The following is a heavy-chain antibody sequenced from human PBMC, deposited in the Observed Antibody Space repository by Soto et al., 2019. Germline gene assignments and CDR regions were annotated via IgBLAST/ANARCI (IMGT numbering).Heavy chain of an antibody. V-gene: IGHV3-74*01. CDR1: GFTFSNYW. CDR2: TNGDGSTT. Sequence: EVQLVESGGGLVQPGGSLRLSCAASGFTFSNYWMHWVRQAPGKGLVWVSRTNGDGSTTSYADSVKGRFTISRDNAKNTLYLQMNSLRAEDTALYYCARVRNGDWYFDYWGQGTLVTISS. CDR3: ARVRNGDWYFDY. J-gene: IGHJ4*02. D-gene: IGHD4-17*01.